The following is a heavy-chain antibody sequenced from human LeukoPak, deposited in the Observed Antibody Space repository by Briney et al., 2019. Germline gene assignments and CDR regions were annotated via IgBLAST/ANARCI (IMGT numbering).Heavy chain of an antibody. J-gene: IGHJ4*02. CDR1: GFTLSIYA. V-gene: IGHV3-23*01. Sequence: GGCLRLSCAASGFTLSIYATSWVRHPPGKGLEWVSAISGIGGSTYYADSAKGRFTISRDNSKNTLYLQMNILRAADTAVYYCAIRVAAPGPTFDYWGQGTLVTVSS. CDR2: ISGIGGST. CDR3: AIRVAAPGPTFDY. D-gene: IGHD6-13*01.